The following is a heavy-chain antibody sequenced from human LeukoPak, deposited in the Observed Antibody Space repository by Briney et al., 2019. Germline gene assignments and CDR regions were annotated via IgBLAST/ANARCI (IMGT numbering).Heavy chain of an antibody. V-gene: IGHV1-18*01. CDR3: ARVLYYDSSGLADY. CDR2: ISAYNGNT. J-gene: IGHJ4*02. D-gene: IGHD3-22*01. Sequence: ASVKVSCKASGYTFTSYGISWVRQAPGQGLEWMGWISAYNGNTNYAQKIQGRVTMTTDTSTSTAYMELRSLRSDDTAVYYCARVLYYDSSGLADYWGQGTLVTVSS. CDR1: GYTFTSYG.